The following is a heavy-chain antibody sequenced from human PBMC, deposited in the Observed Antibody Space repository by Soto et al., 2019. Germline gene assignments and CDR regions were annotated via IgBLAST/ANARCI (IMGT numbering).Heavy chain of an antibody. CDR3: ARDTASRFGSSSLDY. V-gene: IGHV3-30-3*01. CDR2: ISYDGSNK. Sequence: PGGSLRLSCAASGFTFSSYAMHWVRQAPGKGLEWVAVISYDGSNKYYADSVKGRFTISRDNSKNTLYLQMNSLRAEDTAVYYCARDTASRFGSSSLDYWGQGTLVTVSS. D-gene: IGHD6-6*01. J-gene: IGHJ4*02. CDR1: GFTFSSYA.